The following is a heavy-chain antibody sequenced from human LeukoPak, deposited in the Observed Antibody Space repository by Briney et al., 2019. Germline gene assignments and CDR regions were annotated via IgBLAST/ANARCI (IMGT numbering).Heavy chain of an antibody. CDR2: VYYSGST. CDR3: ASNTGTVFDY. J-gene: IGHJ4*02. D-gene: IGHD7-27*01. Sequence: PSETLSLTCTVSGGSISSSSYYWGWIRQPPGKGLEWIGYVYYSGSTEYNPSLRSRFTISLEMSKHQFSLNLTSVTAADTAVYYCASNTGTVFDYWGQGALVTVSS. CDR1: GGSISSSSYY. V-gene: IGHV4-61*05.